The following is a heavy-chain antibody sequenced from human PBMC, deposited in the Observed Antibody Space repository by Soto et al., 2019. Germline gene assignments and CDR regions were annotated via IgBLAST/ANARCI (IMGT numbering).Heavy chain of an antibody. J-gene: IGHJ5*02. CDR1: GVSITSGGHP. CDR2: SFHNGNT. D-gene: IGHD3-10*01. Sequence: QLQLQESGSGLVKPSQTLSLTCTVSGVSITSGGHPWNWIRQPPGKGLEWIGYSFHNGNTYYNPSFASRVTIAFDRSKNQFSLKLTSVTAADTAMYFCARGVNFYGSGSYGSEYWFDPWGQGTLVTVSS. CDR3: ARGVNFYGSGSYGSEYWFDP. V-gene: IGHV4-30-2*01.